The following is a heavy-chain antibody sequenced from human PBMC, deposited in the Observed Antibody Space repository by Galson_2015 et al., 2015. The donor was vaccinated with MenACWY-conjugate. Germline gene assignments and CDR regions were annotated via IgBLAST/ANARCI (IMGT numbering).Heavy chain of an antibody. CDR3: ALSPYCSTTSCYAARAFDV. D-gene: IGHD2-2*01. CDR1: GMSLRTRSVR. Sequence: LGRPTPSLTLPCTFSGMSLRTRSVRVGCIRQPPGQSLDRPSPIYWVGGRRYSPSLKSRITITKDTSKNQVVLSITNMDPVDTASYYCALSPYCSTTSCYAARAFDVWGQGTVVTVSS. V-gene: IGHV2-5*02. J-gene: IGHJ3*01. CDR2: IYWVGGR.